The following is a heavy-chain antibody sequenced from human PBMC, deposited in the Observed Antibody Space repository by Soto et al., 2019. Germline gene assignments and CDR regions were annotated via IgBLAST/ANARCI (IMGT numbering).Heavy chain of an antibody. CDR2: ISYDGSDQ. D-gene: IGHD3-10*01. Sequence: QVQLVESGGGVVQPGRSLRLSCAASGFTFSSYGMHWVRQAPGKGLEWVTLISYDGSDQYYADSVKGRFTISRDNSKNTLYLQMSSLRPEDTAVYYCAKDRTSYYFGSGSFYADFDYWGHGALVTVSS. V-gene: IGHV3-30*18. CDR3: AKDRTSYYFGSGSFYADFDY. CDR1: GFTFSSYG. J-gene: IGHJ4*01.